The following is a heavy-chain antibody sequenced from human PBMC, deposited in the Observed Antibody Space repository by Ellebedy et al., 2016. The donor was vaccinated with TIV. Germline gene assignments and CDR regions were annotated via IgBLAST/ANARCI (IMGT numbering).Heavy chain of an antibody. CDR2: ISYVGSYK. J-gene: IGHJ4*02. D-gene: IGHD3-3*01. CDR1: EFTFSSFG. V-gene: IGHV3-30*18. Sequence: GGSLRLSXAASEFTFSSFGLYWVRQAPGKGLEWVAGISYVGSYKYYADSVKGRFTVSRDNSKNSLFLQLNSPRAEDTAVYHCAKDSGFWSGYSDYWGQGTLGTVSS. CDR3: AKDSGFWSGYSDY.